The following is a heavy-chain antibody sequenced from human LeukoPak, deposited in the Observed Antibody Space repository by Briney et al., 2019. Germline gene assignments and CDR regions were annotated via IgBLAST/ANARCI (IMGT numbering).Heavy chain of an antibody. V-gene: IGHV1-2*02. CDR1: GYTFTGYY. D-gene: IGHD2-15*01. J-gene: IGHJ5*02. CDR2: INPNSGGT. CDR3: ARPYCSGGSCYRWFDP. Sequence: ASVKVSCKASGYTFTGYYMHWVRQAPGLGLEWMGWINPNSGGTNYAQKFQGRVTMTRDTSISTAYMELSRLRSDDTAVYYCARPYCSGGSCYRWFDPWGQGTLVTVSS.